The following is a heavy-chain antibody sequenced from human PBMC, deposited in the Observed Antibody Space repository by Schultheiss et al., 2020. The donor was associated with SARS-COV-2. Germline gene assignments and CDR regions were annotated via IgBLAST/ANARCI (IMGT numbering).Heavy chain of an antibody. Sequence: SQTLSLTCAVYGGSFSGYYWSWIRQPPGKGLEWIGEINHSGSTNYNPSLKSRVTISVDTSKNQFSLKLSSVTAADTAVYYCARHPRITMVRGVIHRGAFDIWGQGTMVTVSS. CDR3: ARHPRITMVRGVIHRGAFDI. D-gene: IGHD3-10*01. CDR1: GGSFSGYY. V-gene: IGHV4-34*01. J-gene: IGHJ3*02. CDR2: INHSGST.